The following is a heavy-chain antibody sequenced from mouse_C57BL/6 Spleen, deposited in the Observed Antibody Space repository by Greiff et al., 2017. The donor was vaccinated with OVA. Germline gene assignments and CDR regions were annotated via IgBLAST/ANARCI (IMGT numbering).Heavy chain of an antibody. J-gene: IGHJ4*01. CDR3: ASQLGRYAMDY. V-gene: IGHV2-5*01. CDR2: IWRGGST. Sequence: QVQLQQSGPGLVQPSQSLSITCTVSGFSFTSYGVHWVRQSPGKGLEWLGVIWRGGSTDYNAALMSRLSITKDNSKSQVFFKMNSLQADDTAIYYYASQLGRYAMDYWGQGTSVTVSS. D-gene: IGHD4-1*02. CDR1: GFSFTSYG.